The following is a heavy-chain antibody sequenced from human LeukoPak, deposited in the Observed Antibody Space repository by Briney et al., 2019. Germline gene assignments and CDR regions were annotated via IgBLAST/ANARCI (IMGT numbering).Heavy chain of an antibody. CDR2: IRSKANSYAT. J-gene: IGHJ4*02. D-gene: IGHD2-21*02. Sequence: GGSLRLSCAASGFTFSRSAMHWVRQASGKWLEWVGRIRSKANSYATAYDASVKGRFTISRDDSKNTAYLQMNSLKTEDTAVYYCTRQDDSQDYWGQGTLVTVSS. CDR1: GFTFSRSA. V-gene: IGHV3-73*01. CDR3: TRQDDSQDY.